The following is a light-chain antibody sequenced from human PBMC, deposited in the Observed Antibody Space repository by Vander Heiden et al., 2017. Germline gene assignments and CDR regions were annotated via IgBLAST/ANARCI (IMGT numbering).Light chain of an antibody. J-gene: IGLJ3*02. CDR1: SLRSYY. CDR2: AKN. Sequence: SSELTQDPAVSVALGQTVRIACPGASLRSYYASWFQQKPGQAPVLVIYAKNNRPSGIPDRFSGSSSGNTAALTITGAQAEDEADYYCNSRDSSGNHWVFGGGTKLTVL. V-gene: IGLV3-19*01. CDR3: NSRDSSGNHWV.